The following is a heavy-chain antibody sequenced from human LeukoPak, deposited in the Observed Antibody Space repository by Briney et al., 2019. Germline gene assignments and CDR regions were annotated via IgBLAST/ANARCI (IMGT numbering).Heavy chain of an antibody. Sequence: ASVKVSCKASGYTFTSYDINWVRQAPGQGLEWMGWMNPNSGNTGYAQKFQGRVTNTRNTSISTAYMELSSLRSEDTAVYYCARGVTSYYYYYMDVWGKGTTVTVSS. J-gene: IGHJ6*03. CDR2: MNPNSGNT. D-gene: IGHD3-3*01. V-gene: IGHV1-8*03. CDR1: GYTFTSYD. CDR3: ARGVTSYYYYYMDV.